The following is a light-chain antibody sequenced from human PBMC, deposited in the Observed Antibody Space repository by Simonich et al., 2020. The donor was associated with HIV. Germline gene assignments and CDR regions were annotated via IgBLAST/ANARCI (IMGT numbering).Light chain of an antibody. CDR2: DVI. CDR1: SSDVGGYDY. V-gene: IGLV2-14*01. CDR3: FSYRSSSTLV. Sequence: QSALTQPASVSGSPGQSITMSCTGTSSDVGGYDYVSWYQQHAGKAPKLMIYDVIKRPSGGSVRFAGSKSGNTASLTISGLQAEDEADYYCFSYRSSSTLVFGGGTKLTVL. J-gene: IGLJ2*01.